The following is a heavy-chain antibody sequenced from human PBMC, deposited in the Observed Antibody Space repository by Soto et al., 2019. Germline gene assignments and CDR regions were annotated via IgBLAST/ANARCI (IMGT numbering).Heavy chain of an antibody. J-gene: IGHJ5*01. V-gene: IGHV4-39*01. CDR2: IYYSGST. CDR1: GGSISSSSYY. Sequence: SETLSLTCTVSGGSISSSSYYWGWIRQPPGKGLEWIGSIYYSGSTYYNPSLKSRVTISVDTSKNQFSLKLSSVTAADTAVYYCARGPFTSLLPNCFDSWGQGILVTLSS. CDR3: ARGPFTSLLPNCFDS. D-gene: IGHD2-2*01.